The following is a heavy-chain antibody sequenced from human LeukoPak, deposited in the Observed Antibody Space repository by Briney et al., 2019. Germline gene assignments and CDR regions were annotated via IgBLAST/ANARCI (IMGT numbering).Heavy chain of an antibody. CDR2: ISSSSSYI. D-gene: IGHD3-22*01. CDR1: GFTFSSYS. CDR3: ARDRVPNYYDSSGDAFDI. Sequence: PGGSLRLSCAASGFTFSSYSMNWVRQAPGKGLEWVSSISSSSSYIYYADSVKGRFTISRDNAKNSLYLQMNSLRAEGTAVYYCARDRVPNYYDSSGDAFDIWGQGTMVTVSS. J-gene: IGHJ3*02. V-gene: IGHV3-21*01.